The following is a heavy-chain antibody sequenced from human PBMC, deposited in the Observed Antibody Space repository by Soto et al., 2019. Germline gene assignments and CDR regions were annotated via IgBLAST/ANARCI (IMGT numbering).Heavy chain of an antibody. Sequence: QVQLVESGGGVVQPGRSLRLSCAASGFTFSSYGMHWVRQAPGKGLEWVAVISYDGSNNYYGDSVKGRFTISRDDSKKTLYLQMNSLRHEDTAVYHCARDGQWELLSWYFDYWGQGTLVTVSS. V-gene: IGHV3-30*03. J-gene: IGHJ4*02. CDR1: GFTFSSYG. CDR3: ARDGQWELLSWYFDY. CDR2: ISYDGSNN. D-gene: IGHD1-26*01.